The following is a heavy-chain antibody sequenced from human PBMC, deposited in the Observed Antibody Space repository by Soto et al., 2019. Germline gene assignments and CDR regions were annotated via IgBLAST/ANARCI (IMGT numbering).Heavy chain of an antibody. Sequence: QLQLQESGPGLVKPSETLSLTCTVSGGSISSSSYYWGWIRQPPGKGLEWIGSIYYSGSTYYNPSLKSRVTISVDTSKNQFSLKLSSVTAADTAVYYCARHVMIGGWFGESGSDWFDPWGQGTLVTVSS. CDR1: GGSISSSSYY. V-gene: IGHV4-39*01. D-gene: IGHD3-10*01. CDR2: IYYSGST. CDR3: ARHVMIGGWFGESGSDWFDP. J-gene: IGHJ5*02.